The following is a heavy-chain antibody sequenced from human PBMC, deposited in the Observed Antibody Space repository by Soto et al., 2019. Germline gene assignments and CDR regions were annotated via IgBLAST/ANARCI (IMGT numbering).Heavy chain of an antibody. CDR1: GYTFTSYD. CDR2: MNPNSGNT. J-gene: IGHJ6*03. Sequence: ASVKVSCKASGYTFTSYDINWVRQATGQGLEWMGWMNPNSGNTGYAQKFQGRVTMTRNTSMSTAYMELSSLRSEDTAVYYCARGVRGVIIRSYYYYMLVWCTAPTVTVSS. CDR3: ARGVRGVIIRSYYYYMLV. D-gene: IGHD3-10*01. V-gene: IGHV1-8*01.